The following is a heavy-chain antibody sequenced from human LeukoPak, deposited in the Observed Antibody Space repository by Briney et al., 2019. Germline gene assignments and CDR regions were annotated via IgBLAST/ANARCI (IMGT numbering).Heavy chain of an antibody. CDR2: ISAYNGNT. CDR1: VYTFTSYG. D-gene: IGHD4-17*01. V-gene: IGHV1-18*01. Sequence: ASVKVSCKASVYTFTSYGISWVRQAPGQGLAWMGWISAYNGNTNYAQKLQGRVTMTTDTSTSTAYMELRSLRSDDTAVYYCAREITVTLSLAFDPWGQGTLVTVSS. J-gene: IGHJ5*02. CDR3: AREITVTLSLAFDP.